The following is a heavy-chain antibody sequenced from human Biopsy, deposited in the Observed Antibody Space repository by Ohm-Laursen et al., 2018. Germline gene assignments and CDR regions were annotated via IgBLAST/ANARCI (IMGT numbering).Heavy chain of an antibody. J-gene: IGHJ5*02. D-gene: IGHD3-22*01. CDR2: IFYRGST. CDR1: GGSISNNNYY. V-gene: IGHV4-39*01. CDR3: ARDYDTSGYYYVS. Sequence: TLSLTCSVSGGSISNNNYYWGWIRQPPGKGLEWIGSIFYRGSTHYKPSLKSRVNISVNTSKNQFSLKLNSVTAADTAVYYCARDYDTSGYYYVSWGQGTLVTVSS.